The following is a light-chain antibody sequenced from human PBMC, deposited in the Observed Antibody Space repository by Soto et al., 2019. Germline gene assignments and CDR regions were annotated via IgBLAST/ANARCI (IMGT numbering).Light chain of an antibody. J-gene: IGKJ3*01. Sequence: AIQLTRSPSSLSASVGDRVTITCRASQGISSALAWYQQKPGKAPKLLIYDASSLESGVPSRFSGSGSGTDFTLTISSLQPEDFATYYCQQFNRYLFTFGPGTKVDIK. CDR1: QGISSA. V-gene: IGKV1-13*02. CDR2: DAS. CDR3: QQFNRYLFT.